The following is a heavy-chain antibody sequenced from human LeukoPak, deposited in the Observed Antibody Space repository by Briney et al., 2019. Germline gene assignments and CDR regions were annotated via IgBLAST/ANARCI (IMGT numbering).Heavy chain of an antibody. D-gene: IGHD3-3*01. CDR3: ARQRTYYDFWSGYYPSTDFDY. V-gene: IGHV4-39*01. CDR2: IYYSGST. CDR1: GGSISSSSYY. Sequence: PSETLSLTCTVSGGSISSSSYYWGWVRQPPGKGPEWIGSIYYSGSTYYNPSLKSRVTISVDTSKNQFSLKLSSVTAADTAVYYCARQRTYYDFWSGYYPSTDFDYWGQGTLVTVSS. J-gene: IGHJ4*02.